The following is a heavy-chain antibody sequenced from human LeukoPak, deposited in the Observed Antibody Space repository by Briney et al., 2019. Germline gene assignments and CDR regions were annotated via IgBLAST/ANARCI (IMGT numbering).Heavy chain of an antibody. CDR1: GYTFTNYG. Sequence: ASVKVSCKAFGYTFTNYGITWVRQAPGQGLGWMGWTSSYNGKTDYVQKFQGRVAMSADASTNTAYMELRSLRSDDMAVYYCARDPPRSATIWAFDVWGQGTMVTVSS. CDR2: TSSYNGKT. D-gene: IGHD3-10*01. CDR3: ARDPPRSATIWAFDV. V-gene: IGHV1-18*03. J-gene: IGHJ3*01.